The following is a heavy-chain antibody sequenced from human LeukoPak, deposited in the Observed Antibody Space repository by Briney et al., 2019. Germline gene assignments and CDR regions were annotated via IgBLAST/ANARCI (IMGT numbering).Heavy chain of an antibody. Sequence: GASVKVSCKASGYTFINYGITWVRQAPGQGLEWMGWISAYNSAYNGNTHYAQKLQGRVTMTTDTSTTKGYMELRSLRSDDTAVYYCAREYGSGSYTGIDYWGQGTLVTVSS. CDR3: AREYGSGSYTGIDY. CDR1: GYTFINYG. D-gene: IGHD3-10*01. V-gene: IGHV1-18*01. J-gene: IGHJ4*02. CDR2: ISAYNSAYNGNT.